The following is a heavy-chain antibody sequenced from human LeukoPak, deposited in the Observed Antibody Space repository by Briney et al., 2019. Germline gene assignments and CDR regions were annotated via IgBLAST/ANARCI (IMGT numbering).Heavy chain of an antibody. Sequence: GGSLRLSCAASGFTFSSYAMHWVRQAPGKGLEWVAVMSYDGSNKYYADSVKGRFTISRDNSKNTLYLQMNSLRAEDTAVYYCAKGPVVTAPLDYWGQGTLVTVSS. CDR1: GFTFSSYA. CDR3: AKGPVVTAPLDY. CDR2: MSYDGSNK. D-gene: IGHD2-21*02. V-gene: IGHV3-30-3*01. J-gene: IGHJ4*02.